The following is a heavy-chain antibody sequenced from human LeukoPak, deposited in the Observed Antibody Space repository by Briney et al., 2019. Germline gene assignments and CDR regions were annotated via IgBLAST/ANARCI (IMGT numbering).Heavy chain of an antibody. V-gene: IGHV3-30*18. CDR1: GYTFTSYG. CDR2: ISYDGGNT. D-gene: IGHD5-12*01. Sequence: GGSLRVSCAASGYTFTSYGMHWVRQAPGKGLEWVADISYDGGNTYYAQTAKGGVTISRDTSKSTVYLHMNRLRDEDTAVYYCAKGNESGSDSGRAFDIWGQRTMVTVSS. J-gene: IGHJ3*02. CDR3: AKGNESGSDSGRAFDI.